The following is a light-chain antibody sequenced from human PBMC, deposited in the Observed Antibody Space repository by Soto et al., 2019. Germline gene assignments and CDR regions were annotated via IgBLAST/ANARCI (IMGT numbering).Light chain of an antibody. CDR1: QGASSY. CDR3: QQLNNYPFT. V-gene: IGKV1-9*01. CDR2: AAS. Sequence: DIPLTQYPSFLSASVGDRVTITCRASQGASSYLAWYQQKPGKDPKLLIYAASTLQSGVPSRFSGRGFGTEFTLTIISLQPEDFATYYFQQLNNYPFTFGPGTKLDIK. J-gene: IGKJ3*01.